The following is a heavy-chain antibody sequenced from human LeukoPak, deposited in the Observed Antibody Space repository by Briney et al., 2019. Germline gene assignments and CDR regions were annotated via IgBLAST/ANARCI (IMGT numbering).Heavy chain of an antibody. Sequence: SETLSLTCTVSSGSTSSYYWSWIRQPPGKGLEWIGSMYHTGSTYYSPSLESRVTISIDTSRNKFSLKLNSVTAADTAFYFCARDGLVVPKYWGQGILVTVSS. CDR3: ARDGLVVPKY. D-gene: IGHD2-2*01. V-gene: IGHV4-4*08. J-gene: IGHJ4*02. CDR1: SGSTSSYY. CDR2: MYHTGST.